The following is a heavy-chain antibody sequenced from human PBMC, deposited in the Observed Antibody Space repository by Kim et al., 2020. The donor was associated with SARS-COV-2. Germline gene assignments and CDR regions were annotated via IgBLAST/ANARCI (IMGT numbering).Heavy chain of an antibody. CDR2: IYYSGST. CDR3: ARDHPSEVKYYYYGMDV. J-gene: IGHJ6*01. CDR1: GGFISSFY. Sequence: SETLSLTCTVSGGFISSFYWSWIRQPPGKVLEWIGYIYYSGSTNYNPSLKSRVTMSVDMSKNQFSLKLSSVTAADTAVYYCARDHPSEVKYYYYGMDVWG. V-gene: IGHV4-59*13.